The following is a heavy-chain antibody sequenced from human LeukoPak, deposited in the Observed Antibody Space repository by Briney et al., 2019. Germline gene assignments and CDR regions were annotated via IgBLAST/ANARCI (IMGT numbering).Heavy chain of an antibody. CDR2: IYASGST. Sequence: PSETLSLTCTVSGGSISSGSYYWSWIRQPAGKGPEWIGRIYASGSTNYDPSLKSRVTISVDTSKNQFSLKLSSVTAADTAVYYCATSPMVRGVIDAFDIWGQGTMVTVSS. J-gene: IGHJ3*02. CDR3: ATSPMVRGVIDAFDI. V-gene: IGHV4-61*02. CDR1: GGSISSGSYY. D-gene: IGHD3-10*01.